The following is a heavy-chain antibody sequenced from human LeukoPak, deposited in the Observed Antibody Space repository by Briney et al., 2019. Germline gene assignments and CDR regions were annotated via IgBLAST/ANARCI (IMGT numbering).Heavy chain of an antibody. J-gene: IGHJ3*02. CDR3: ARTIFGVVIHQNDAFDI. D-gene: IGHD3-3*01. V-gene: IGHV3-21*01. CDR2: ISSSSSYI. Sequence: GGSLRPSCAASGFTFSSYSMNWVRQAPGKGLEWVSSISSSSSYIYYADSVKGRFTISRDNAKNSLYLQMNSLRAEDTAVYYCARTIFGVVIHQNDAFDIWGQGTMVTVSS. CDR1: GFTFSSYS.